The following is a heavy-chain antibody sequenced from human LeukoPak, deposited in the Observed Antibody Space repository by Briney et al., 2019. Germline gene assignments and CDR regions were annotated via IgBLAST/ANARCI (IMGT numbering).Heavy chain of an antibody. CDR3: ARARDGYNHFDY. J-gene: IGHJ4*02. Sequence: ASVKVSCKTSGYPFTAYYMHWVRQAPGQGLEWMGWINPHSGGTNYAQKFQGRVTMTRDTSISTAYMELSRLRSDDTAVYYCARARDGYNHFDYWGQGTLVTVSS. CDR2: INPHSGGT. V-gene: IGHV1-2*02. CDR1: GYPFTAYY. D-gene: IGHD5-24*01.